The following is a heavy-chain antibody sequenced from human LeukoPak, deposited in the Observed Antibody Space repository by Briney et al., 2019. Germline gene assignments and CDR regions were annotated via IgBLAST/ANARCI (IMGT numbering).Heavy chain of an antibody. CDR2: ISGSGGST. CDR3: AKTPIAVAGTRFDY. J-gene: IGHJ4*02. D-gene: IGHD6-19*01. V-gene: IGHV3-23*01. CDR1: GFTFSSYA. Sequence: GGSLRLSCAASGFTFSSYAMHWVRQAPGKGLEWVSAISGSGGSTYYADSVKGRFTISRDNSKNTLYLQMNSLGTEDTAVYYCAKTPIAVAGTRFDYWGQGTLVTVSS.